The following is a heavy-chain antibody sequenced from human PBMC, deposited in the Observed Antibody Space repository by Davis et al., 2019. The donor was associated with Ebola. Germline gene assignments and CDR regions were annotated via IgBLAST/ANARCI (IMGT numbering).Heavy chain of an antibody. V-gene: IGHV3-9*01. D-gene: IGHD1-26*01. CDR2: ISWNSGSI. CDR1: GFSFDDYA. Sequence: SLKISCAASGFSFDDYAMHWVRQAPGKGLEWVSGISWNSGSIGYADSVKGRFTISRDNAKNSLYLQMNSLRAEDTALYYCAKELLAYYYYGMDVWGQGTTVTVSS. CDR3: AKELLAYYYYGMDV. J-gene: IGHJ6*02.